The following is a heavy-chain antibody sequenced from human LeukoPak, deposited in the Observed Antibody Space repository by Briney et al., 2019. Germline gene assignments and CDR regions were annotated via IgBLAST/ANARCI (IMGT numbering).Heavy chain of an antibody. CDR3: ARPEGDSSGWYKFDY. CDR1: GYSFTSYW. J-gene: IGHJ4*02. Sequence: GESLKISCKGSGYSFTSYWIGWVRQMPGKGLEWMGIIYPGDSDTRYSPSFQGQVTISADKSISTAYLQWSSLKASDTAMYYCARPEGDSSGWYKFDYWGQGTLVTVSS. D-gene: IGHD6-19*01. V-gene: IGHV5-51*01. CDR2: IYPGDSDT.